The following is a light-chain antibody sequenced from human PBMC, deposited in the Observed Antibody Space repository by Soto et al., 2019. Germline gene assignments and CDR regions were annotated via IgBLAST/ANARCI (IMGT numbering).Light chain of an antibody. Sequence: EIVLTQSPGTLSLSPGERATLSCRASQSVSSGYLAWYQQKPGQAPRLLIYGASSRATGIPDRFSGSGSGTDFTLTISRLEPEDFAVYYCQQYGSSPLTFGGGNKVDIK. CDR3: QQYGSSPLT. CDR2: GAS. CDR1: QSVSSGY. V-gene: IGKV3-20*01. J-gene: IGKJ4*01.